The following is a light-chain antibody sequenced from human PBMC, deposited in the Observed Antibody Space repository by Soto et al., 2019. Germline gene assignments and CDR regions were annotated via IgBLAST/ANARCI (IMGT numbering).Light chain of an antibody. CDR3: QSYDSSLSGSKVV. V-gene: IGLV1-40*01. CDR1: SSNIGAGYD. CDR2: GNS. J-gene: IGLJ2*01. Sequence: QSVLTQPPSVSGAPGQRVTISCTGSSSNIGAGYDVHWYQQLPGTAPKLLIYGNSNRPSGVPDRFSGSMSGTSASLAITGLQAEDEADYYCQSYDSSLSGSKVVFGGGTQLTVL.